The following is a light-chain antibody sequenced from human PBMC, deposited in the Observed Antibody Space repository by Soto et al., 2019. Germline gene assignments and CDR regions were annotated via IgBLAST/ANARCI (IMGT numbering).Light chain of an antibody. CDR2: EVS. CDR3: SSYTSSSPCV. Sequence: QSALTQPASGSGSPGQSITISCTGTSSDVGGYKYVSWYQQHPGKAPKRMIYEVSNRPSGVSDRFSGAKSGNTASLTISGLQAEDEADYYCSSYTSSSPCVFGTGTKLTVL. V-gene: IGLV2-14*01. CDR1: SSDVGGYKY. J-gene: IGLJ1*01.